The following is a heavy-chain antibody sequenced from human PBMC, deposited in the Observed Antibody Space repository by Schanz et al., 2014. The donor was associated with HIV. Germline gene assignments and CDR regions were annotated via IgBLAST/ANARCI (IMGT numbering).Heavy chain of an antibody. CDR2: ISGYKGNT. J-gene: IGHJ4*02. D-gene: IGHD3-10*01. Sequence: QVQLVQSGAEVKKPGASVKVSCKASGYSFNDYGVSWMRQAPGQGLEWMGWISGYKGNTNYAQKLQGRVAMTTDTCTRPAYMERRSLRSDDTGAYYCARVGSGSYYVRYLDYGGQGTLVTVSS. CDR3: ARVGSGSYYVRYLDY. V-gene: IGHV1-18*01. CDR1: GYSFNDYG.